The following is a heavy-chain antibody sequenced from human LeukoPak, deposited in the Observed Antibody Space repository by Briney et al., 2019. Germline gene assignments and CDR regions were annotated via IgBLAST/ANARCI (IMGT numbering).Heavy chain of an antibody. Sequence: ASVKVSCKASGGTVSSYAISWVRQAPGQGLEWMGGIIPIVGTAKYAQKFQGRVTITADESTSTAYMELRSLRSDDTAVYYCASTSIAVAGLYWGQGTLVTVSS. CDR1: GGTVSSYA. CDR3: ASTSIAVAGLY. CDR2: IIPIVGTA. D-gene: IGHD6-19*01. V-gene: IGHV1-69*13. J-gene: IGHJ4*02.